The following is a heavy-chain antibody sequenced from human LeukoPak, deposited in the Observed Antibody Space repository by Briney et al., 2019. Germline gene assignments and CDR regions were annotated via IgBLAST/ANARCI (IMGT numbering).Heavy chain of an antibody. D-gene: IGHD1-26*01. Sequence: PSGTLSLICGVSGGSISSTNWWSWVRQSPGQGLEWIGGISLSGLTNYNPSLKSRVSMSLDKSKNHLSLKLTSVTAADTAVYYCSRESGAFSPFGYWGQGTLVTVSS. CDR3: SRESGAFSPFGY. CDR2: ISLSGLT. CDR1: GGSISSTNW. J-gene: IGHJ4*02. V-gene: IGHV4-4*02.